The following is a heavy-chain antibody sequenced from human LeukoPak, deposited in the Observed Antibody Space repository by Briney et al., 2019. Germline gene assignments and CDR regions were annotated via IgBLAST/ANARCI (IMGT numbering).Heavy chain of an antibody. J-gene: IGHJ4*02. CDR1: GGSVSSGSYY. CDR3: ASVYYDILTGYSGFDY. CDR2: IYYSGST. Sequence: SETLSLTCTVSGGSVSSGSYYWSWIRQPPGKGLEWIGYIYYSGSTNYNPSLKSRVTISVDTSKNQFSLKLSSVTAADTTVYYCASVYYDILTGYSGFDYWGQGTLVTVSS. D-gene: IGHD3-9*01. V-gene: IGHV4-61*01.